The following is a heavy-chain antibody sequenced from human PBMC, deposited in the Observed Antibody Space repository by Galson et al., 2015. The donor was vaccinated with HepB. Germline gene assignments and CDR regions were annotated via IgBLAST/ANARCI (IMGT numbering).Heavy chain of an antibody. Sequence: SLRLSCAASGFTFSSYGMHWVRQAPGKGLEWVAVIWYDGSNKYYADSVKGRFTISRDNSKNTLYLQMNSLRAEDTAVYYCARIPAAHVGFDPWGQGTLVTVSS. J-gene: IGHJ5*02. D-gene: IGHD2-2*01. CDR3: ARIPAAHVGFDP. CDR1: GFTFSSYG. CDR2: IWYDGSNK. V-gene: IGHV3-33*01.